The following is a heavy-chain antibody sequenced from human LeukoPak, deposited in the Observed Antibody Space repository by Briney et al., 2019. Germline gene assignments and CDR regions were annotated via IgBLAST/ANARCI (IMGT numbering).Heavy chain of an antibody. J-gene: IGHJ4*02. CDR3: ARVSTSKNFDY. Sequence: ASVKVSCRASGYTFTSYGISWVRQAPGQGLEWMGWISAYNGNTNYAQKLQGRVTMTTDTSTSTAYMELSSLRSEDTAVYYCARVSTSKNFDYWGQGTLVTVSS. CDR2: ISAYNGNT. V-gene: IGHV1-18*01. D-gene: IGHD2-2*01. CDR1: GYTFTSYG.